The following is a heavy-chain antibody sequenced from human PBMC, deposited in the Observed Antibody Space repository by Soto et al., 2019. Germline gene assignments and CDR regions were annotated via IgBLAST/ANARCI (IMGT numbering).Heavy chain of an antibody. Sequence: PGGSLRLSCAASGFTFSSYGMHWVRQAPGKGLEWVAGVWYDGSNGVSAESVKGRFTISRDNSKNTLYLQMTSLRAEDTAVYYCARDPRTARASAMDVWGQGTTVTVSS. V-gene: IGHV3-33*08. CDR2: VWYDGSNG. D-gene: IGHD6-6*01. CDR1: GFTFSSYG. J-gene: IGHJ6*02. CDR3: ARDPRTARASAMDV.